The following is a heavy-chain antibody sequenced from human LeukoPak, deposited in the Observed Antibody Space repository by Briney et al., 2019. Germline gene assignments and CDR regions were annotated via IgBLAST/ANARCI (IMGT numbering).Heavy chain of an antibody. CDR3: ARDRLGYSGYGHYFDY. V-gene: IGHV4-59*01. Sequence: PSETLSLTCTVSGGSISSYYWSWIRQPPGKGLEWIGYIYYSGSTNYNPSLKSRVTISVDTSKNQFSLKLSSVTAADTAVYYCARDRLGYSGYGHYFDYWGQGTLVPVSS. J-gene: IGHJ4*02. CDR1: GGSISSYY. D-gene: IGHD5-12*01. CDR2: IYYSGST.